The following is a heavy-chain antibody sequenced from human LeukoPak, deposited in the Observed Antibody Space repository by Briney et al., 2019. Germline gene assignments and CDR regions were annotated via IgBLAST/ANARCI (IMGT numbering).Heavy chain of an antibody. V-gene: IGHV1-18*01. Sequence: ASVKVSCKASGYTFTSYGISWVRQAPGQGLEWMGWISAYNGNTNYAQKLQGRVTMTTDTSTSTAYMELRSLRSDDTAVYYCARDAEAGYSSSWLNYYYYYMDVWGKGTTVTVSS. D-gene: IGHD6-13*01. CDR2: ISAYNGNT. J-gene: IGHJ6*03. CDR1: GYTFTSYG. CDR3: ARDAEAGYSSSWLNYYYYYMDV.